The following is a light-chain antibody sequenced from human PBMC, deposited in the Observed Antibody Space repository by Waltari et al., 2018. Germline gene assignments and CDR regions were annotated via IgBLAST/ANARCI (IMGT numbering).Light chain of an antibody. CDR2: DVT. Sequence: QSALTQPASVSGSPAQSLTITATVTSSAVGSYNYVSWYQQHPGNAPKRIINDVTNRPSGVSNRVSCSKSGNTAALTISGRQAKDETDYYCSSYMDTTALELCGGGTSLTIL. V-gene: IGLV2-14*03. CDR3: SSYMDTTALEL. CDR1: SSAVGSYNY. J-gene: IGLJ2*01.